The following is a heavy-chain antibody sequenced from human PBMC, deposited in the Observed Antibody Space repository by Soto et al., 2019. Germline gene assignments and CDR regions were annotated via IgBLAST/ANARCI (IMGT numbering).Heavy chain of an antibody. D-gene: IGHD6-6*01. CDR3: AKDRRAARPGYYYYGMDV. CDR1: GFTFSNYA. CDR2: ISYDGSDK. Sequence: PGGSLRLSCAASGFTFSNYAMHWVRQAPGKGLEWVAVISYDGSDKYNANSVKGRFTISRDNSKNTLYLQMNSLRAEDTAVYYCAKDRRAARPGYYYYGMDVWGQGTTVTVSS. J-gene: IGHJ6*02. V-gene: IGHV3-30-3*01.